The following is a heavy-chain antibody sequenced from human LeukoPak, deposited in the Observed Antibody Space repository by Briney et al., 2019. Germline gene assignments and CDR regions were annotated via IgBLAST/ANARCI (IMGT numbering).Heavy chain of an antibody. J-gene: IGHJ4*02. CDR1: GFTFSGYA. CDR2: ISYDGSNK. D-gene: IGHD3-9*01. Sequence: GGSLRLSCAASGFTFSGYAMHWVRQAPGKGLEWVAVISYDGSNKYYADSVKGRFTISRDNSKNTLYLQMNSLRAEDTAVYYCAKDLYLTGYSFDYWGQGTLVTVSS. CDR3: AKDLYLTGYSFDY. V-gene: IGHV3-30*18.